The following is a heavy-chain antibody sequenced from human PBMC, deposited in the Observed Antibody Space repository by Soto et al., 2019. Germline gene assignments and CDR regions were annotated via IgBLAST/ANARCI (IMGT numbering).Heavy chain of an antibody. CDR3: ARQLDGVDTFGLGWFDP. V-gene: IGHV5-51*01. Sequence: LGESLKISCKGSGYSFTSYWIGWVRQMPGKGLEWMGIIYPGDSDTRYSPSFQGQVTISADKSISTAYLQWSSLKASDTAMYYCARQLDGVDTFGLGWFDPWGQGTLVTVSS. CDR1: GYSFTSYW. CDR2: IYPGDSDT. D-gene: IGHD5-18*01. J-gene: IGHJ5*02.